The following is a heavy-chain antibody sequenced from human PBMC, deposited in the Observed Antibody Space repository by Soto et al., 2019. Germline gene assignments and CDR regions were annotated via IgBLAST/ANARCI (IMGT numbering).Heavy chain of an antibody. CDR2: IYYSGST. J-gene: IGHJ4*02. CDR3: ARLPGITTSRRDY. D-gene: IGHD1-1*01. V-gene: IGHV4-39*01. Sequence: PSETLSLTCSVSGGSISSPTYYWGWIRQPPGKGLEWIGSIYYSGSTYYSPSLKRRVTISVDTSKNQFSLKVSSVTAADPAVYYCARLPGITTSRRDYWGQGTLVTVSS. CDR1: GGSISSPTYY.